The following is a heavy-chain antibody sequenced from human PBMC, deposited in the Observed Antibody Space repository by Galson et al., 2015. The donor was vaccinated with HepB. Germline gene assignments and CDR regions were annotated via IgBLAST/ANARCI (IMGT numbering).Heavy chain of an antibody. CDR3: ATDLPPRELPTTVTTRSSSNWFDP. CDR1: GYTLTELS. J-gene: IGHJ5*02. CDR2: FDPEDGET. Sequence: SVKVSCKVSGYTLTELSMHWVRQAPGKGLEWMGGFDPEDGETIYAQRFQGRVTMTEDTSTDTAYMELSSLRSEDTAVYYCATDLPPRELPTTVTTRSSSNWFDPWGQGTLVTVSS. D-gene: IGHD4-11*01. V-gene: IGHV1-24*01.